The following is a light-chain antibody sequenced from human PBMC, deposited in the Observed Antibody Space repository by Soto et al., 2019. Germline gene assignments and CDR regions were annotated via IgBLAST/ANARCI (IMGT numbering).Light chain of an antibody. CDR2: EVI. CDR3: SSYTSSSTYF. Sequence: QSVLTQPPSVSGSPGQSVTISCTGTSSDVGSYNRVSWYKQPPGAAPKLVIYEVIHRPSGVPDRFSGSKSGNTASLTISGLQAEDEADFYCSSYTSSSTYFFGTGTKVTVL. V-gene: IGLV2-18*02. J-gene: IGLJ1*01. CDR1: SSDVGSYNR.